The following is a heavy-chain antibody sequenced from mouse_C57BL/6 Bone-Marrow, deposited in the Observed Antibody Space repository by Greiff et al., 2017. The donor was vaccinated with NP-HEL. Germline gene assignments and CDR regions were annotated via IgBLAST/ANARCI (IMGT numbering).Heavy chain of an antibody. CDR2: IYPGDGDT. V-gene: IGHV1-82*01. D-gene: IGHD1-1*02. J-gene: IGHJ2*01. CDR3: ARSCGNSDY. Sequence: QVQLQQSGPELVKPGASVKISCKASGYAFSSSWMNWVKQRPGKGLEWIGRIYPGDGDTNYNGKFKGKATLTADKSSSTAYMQLSRLTSEDSAVYFCARSCGNSDYWGQGTTLTVSS. CDR1: GYAFSSSW.